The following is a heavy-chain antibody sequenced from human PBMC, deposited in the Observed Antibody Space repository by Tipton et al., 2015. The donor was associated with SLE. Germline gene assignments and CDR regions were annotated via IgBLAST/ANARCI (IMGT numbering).Heavy chain of an antibody. Sequence: TLSLTCTVSGGSISSYYWSWIRQPPGKGLEWIGYIYYSGSTNYNPSLKSRVTISVDTSKNQFSLKLSSVTAADTAVYYRARHSEGTGGVYYWYFDLWGRGTLVTVSS. J-gene: IGHJ2*01. CDR1: GGSISSYY. CDR2: IYYSGST. D-gene: IGHD2-8*02. V-gene: IGHV4-59*08. CDR3: ARHSEGTGGVYYWYFDL.